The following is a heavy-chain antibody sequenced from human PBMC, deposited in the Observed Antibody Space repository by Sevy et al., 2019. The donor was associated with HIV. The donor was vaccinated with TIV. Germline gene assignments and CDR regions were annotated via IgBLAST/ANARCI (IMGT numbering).Heavy chain of an antibody. V-gene: IGHV3-73*01. CDR3: TRHWEMADYGDYKIYFDY. J-gene: IGHJ4*02. D-gene: IGHD4-17*01. CDR2: IRSKANSYAT. CDR1: GFTFSGSA. Sequence: GGSLRLSCAASGFTFSGSAMHWVRQASGKGLEWVGRIRSKANSYATAYAASVKGRFTISRDDSKNTAYLQMNSLKTEETAVYYCTRHWEMADYGDYKIYFDYWGQGTLVTVSS.